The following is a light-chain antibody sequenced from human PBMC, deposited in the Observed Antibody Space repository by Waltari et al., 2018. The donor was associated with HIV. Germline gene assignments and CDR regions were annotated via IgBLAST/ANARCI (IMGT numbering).Light chain of an antibody. CDR1: QSVGRL. CDR3: QQRESWPPVT. Sequence: EIVLTQSPATLSVSPGATAILSCRASQSVGRLLAWYQQKSGQPPRLLLYETSTRAAGTPGRFNGSGSGTDFALTITDVEPADVAVYYCQQRESWPPVTFGGGTRV. V-gene: IGKV3-11*01. CDR2: ETS. J-gene: IGKJ4*01.